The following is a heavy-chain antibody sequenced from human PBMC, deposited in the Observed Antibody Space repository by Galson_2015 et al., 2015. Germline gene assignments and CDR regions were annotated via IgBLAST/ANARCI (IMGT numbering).Heavy chain of an antibody. CDR2: IYYSGST. J-gene: IGHJ3*01. D-gene: IGHD2-15*01. CDR3: ARDPKYCSGGSCYSLAFDV. Sequence: TLSLTFSVSGGSITSGDYYWSWIRQHPGKGLEWIGYIYYSGSTYYNPSLKSRVTISVDTSKNQFSLKLSSVTAADAAVYYCARDPKYCSGGSCYSLAFDVWGQGTLVTVSS. V-gene: IGHV4-31*03. CDR1: GGSITSGDYY.